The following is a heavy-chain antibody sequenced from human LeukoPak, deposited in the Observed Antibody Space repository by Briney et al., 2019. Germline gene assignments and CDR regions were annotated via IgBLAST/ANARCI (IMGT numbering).Heavy chain of an antibody. CDR2: INSDGCST. D-gene: IGHD3-10*01. CDR3: ASGSGIYYFYYYYYMDV. J-gene: IGHJ6*03. Sequence: GGTLRLLCAASGFLFSSYWMSWVRQPPGKGLVGGSGINSDGCSTTYAESVKGRFTISRDHAKNTLYLQMNSLRDEDTAVHYCASGSGIYYFYYYYYMDVWGKGTTVTVSS. CDR1: GFLFSSYW. V-gene: IGHV3-74*01.